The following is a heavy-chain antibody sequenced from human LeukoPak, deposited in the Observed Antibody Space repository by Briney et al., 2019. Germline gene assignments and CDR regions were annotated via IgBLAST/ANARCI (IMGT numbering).Heavy chain of an antibody. CDR3: AREITMVRGAYPGYYYYMDV. D-gene: IGHD3-10*01. V-gene: IGHV4-59*01. Sequence: SETLSLTCTVSGGSISSYYWSWIRQPPGRGLEWIGYIYYSGSTNYNPSLKSRVTISVDTSKNQFSLKLSSVTAADTAVYYCAREITMVRGAYPGYYYYMDVWGKGTTVTVSS. CDR1: GGSISSYY. CDR2: IYYSGST. J-gene: IGHJ6*03.